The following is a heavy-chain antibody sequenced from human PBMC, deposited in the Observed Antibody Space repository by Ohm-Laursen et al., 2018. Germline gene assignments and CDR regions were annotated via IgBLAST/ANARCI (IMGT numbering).Heavy chain of an antibody. V-gene: IGHV1-3*02. CDR1: GYTFTSYA. CDR2: SNAGNGNT. CDR3: ARATSGTYAFDY. D-gene: IGHD1-26*01. Sequence: ASVKVSCKASGYTFTSYAMHWVRQAPGHRLEWMAWSNAGNGNTKYSEEFQGRVTITRDTSASTAYMELSSLRSEDMAVYYCARATSGTYAFDYWGQGTLVTVSS. J-gene: IGHJ4*02.